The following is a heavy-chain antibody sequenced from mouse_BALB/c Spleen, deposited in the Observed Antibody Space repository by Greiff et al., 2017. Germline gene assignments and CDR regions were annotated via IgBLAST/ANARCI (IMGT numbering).Heavy chain of an antibody. CDR1: GYTFTSYY. Sequence: QVQLKQSGPELVKPGASVRISCKASGYTFTSYYIHWVKQRPGQGLEWIGWIYPGNVNTKYNEKFKGKATLTADKSSSTAYMQLSSLTSEDSAVYFCARGYGSSYDTWFAYWGQGTLVTVSA. CDR2: IYPGNVNT. V-gene: IGHV1S56*01. J-gene: IGHJ3*01. D-gene: IGHD1-1*01. CDR3: ARGYGSSYDTWFAY.